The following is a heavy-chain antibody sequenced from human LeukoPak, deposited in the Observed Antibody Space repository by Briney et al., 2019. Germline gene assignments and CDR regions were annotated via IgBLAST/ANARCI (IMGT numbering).Heavy chain of an antibody. CDR3: ARERVYCSGGSCYSRSY. V-gene: IGHV4-61*01. Sequence: SETLSLTCNVSGGSVISGTYYWTWIRQPPGKGLEWIGYIYYNGSTNYSPSLKSRVTISVDTSKNQFSLKLTSVTPADTAVYYYARERVYCSGGSCYSRSYWGQGTLVTVSS. D-gene: IGHD2-15*01. CDR2: IYYNGST. J-gene: IGHJ4*02. CDR1: GGSVISGTYY.